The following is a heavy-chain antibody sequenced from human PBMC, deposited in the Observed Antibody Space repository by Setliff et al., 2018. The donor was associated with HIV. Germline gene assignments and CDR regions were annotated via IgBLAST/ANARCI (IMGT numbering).Heavy chain of an antibody. CDR3: ARGGFGVVIIERLGVDY. CDR2: ISYDGNNK. Sequence: GGSLRLSCAASGFTFNSYAMHWVRQAPGKGLQWVSVISYDGNNKKYADPVKGRFTISRDNSKNTLYLQMNSLRAEDTAVYYCARGGFGVVIIERLGVDYWGQGTKVTVSS. D-gene: IGHD3-3*01. J-gene: IGHJ4*02. V-gene: IGHV3-30*04. CDR1: GFTFNSYA.